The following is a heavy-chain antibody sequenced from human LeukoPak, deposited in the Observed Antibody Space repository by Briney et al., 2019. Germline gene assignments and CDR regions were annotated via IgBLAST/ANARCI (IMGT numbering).Heavy chain of an antibody. CDR3: ARDWYYGGNSDY. CDR1: GYTFTSYG. J-gene: IGHJ4*02. D-gene: IGHD4-23*01. V-gene: IGHV1-18*01. CDR2: ISAYNGNT. Sequence: ASVNVSCKASGYTFTSYGISWVRQAPGQGLEWMGWISAYNGNTNYAQKLQGRVTMTTDTSTSTAYMELRSLRSDDTAVYYCARDWYYGGNSDYWGQGTLVTVSS.